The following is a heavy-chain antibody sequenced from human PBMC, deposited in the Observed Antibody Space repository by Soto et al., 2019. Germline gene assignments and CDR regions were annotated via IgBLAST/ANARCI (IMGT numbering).Heavy chain of an antibody. J-gene: IGHJ4*02. CDR1: GYFLTALS. Sequence: ASVKVSCKVSGYFLTALSIHWVRQAPGKGLEWMGGFDREDGETIYAQTFQGRVTMTDDTSPDSAYMELSRLTSEETAIYYCAHGQGIVKSIDYVGYWGEGTLV. D-gene: IGHD1-26*01. CDR3: AHGQGIVKSIDYVGY. CDR2: FDREDGET. V-gene: IGHV1-24*01.